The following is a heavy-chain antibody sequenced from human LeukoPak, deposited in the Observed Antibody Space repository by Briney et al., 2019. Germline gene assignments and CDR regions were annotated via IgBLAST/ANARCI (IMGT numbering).Heavy chain of an antibody. V-gene: IGHV4-59*01. CDR3: ARVSGQLACSD. D-gene: IGHD6-6*01. Sequence: PSETLSLTCTVFDGSISNYFWSWIRQPPGKGLEWIGYIYNSGSTYYNPSLKSRVTISVDTSKNQFSLSLTSVTAVDTAVYYCARVSGQLACSDWGQGTLVTVSS. CDR2: IYNSGST. J-gene: IGHJ4*02. CDR1: DGSISNYF.